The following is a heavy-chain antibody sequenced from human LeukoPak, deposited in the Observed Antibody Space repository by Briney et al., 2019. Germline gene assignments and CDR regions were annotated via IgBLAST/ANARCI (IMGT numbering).Heavy chain of an antibody. V-gene: IGHV1-2*02. Sequence: ASVKVSCKASGYTFTGYYMHWVRQAPGQGLEWMGWINPNSGGTNYAQKFQGRVTMTRDTSISTAYMELSRLRSDDTAVYYCARDSYGFNYFDYWGQGTLVTVSS. CDR3: ARDSYGFNYFDY. CDR1: GYTFTGYY. D-gene: IGHD5-18*01. CDR2: INPNSGGT. J-gene: IGHJ4*02.